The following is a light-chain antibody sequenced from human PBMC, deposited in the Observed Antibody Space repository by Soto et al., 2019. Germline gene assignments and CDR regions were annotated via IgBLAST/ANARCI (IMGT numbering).Light chain of an antibody. CDR1: QSVSSN. J-gene: IGKJ2*01. CDR3: QQYEDSVLYT. V-gene: IGKV3-15*01. Sequence: EIVMTQSPATLSVSPGERATLSCRASQSVSSNLAWYQQKPGQAPRLLIYGASTRATGIPARFSGSGSGTDFTLTINRLEPEDFAMYYCQQYEDSVLYTFGQGTKLEI. CDR2: GAS.